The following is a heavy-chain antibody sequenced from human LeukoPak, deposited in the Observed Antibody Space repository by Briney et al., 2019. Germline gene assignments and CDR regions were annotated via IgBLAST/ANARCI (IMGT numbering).Heavy chain of an antibody. CDR1: GFTFSDYY. J-gene: IGHJ6*02. Sequence: GGSLRLSCAASGFTFSDYYMSWIRQAPGKGLEWISYISTSSSYTNYADSVEGRFTISRDNAKNSLYLQMSSLRAEDTAVYYCARDGEKALDVWGQGTTVTVSS. D-gene: IGHD3-10*01. V-gene: IGHV3-11*05. CDR2: ISTSSSYT. CDR3: ARDGEKALDV.